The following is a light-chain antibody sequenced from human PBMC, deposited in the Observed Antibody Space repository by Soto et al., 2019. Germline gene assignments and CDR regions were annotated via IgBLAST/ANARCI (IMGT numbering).Light chain of an antibody. V-gene: IGLV2-23*01. CDR1: SSDVGGYNL. CDR3: CSYAGSGVI. J-gene: IGLJ2*01. CDR2: EDT. Sequence: QSALTQPASVSGSPGQSITISCTGTSSDVGGYNLVSWYRQHPGKAPKVMIYEDTKRPSGVSNRFSGSKFGNTASPTISGLQAEDEADYYCCSYAGSGVIFGGGTKLTVL.